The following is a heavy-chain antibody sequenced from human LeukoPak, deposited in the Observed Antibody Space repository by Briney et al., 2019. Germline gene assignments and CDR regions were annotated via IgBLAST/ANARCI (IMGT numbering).Heavy chain of an antibody. Sequence: SETLSLTCAVYGGSFSSYYWSWIRQPPGKGLEWIGEIVHSGITTYNPSLTSRVTISVDTSKSQFSLKLSSVTAADTAVYYCARVGIAAPNWFDPWGQGTLVTVSS. V-gene: IGHV4-34*12. CDR2: IVHSGIT. CDR1: GGSFSSYY. J-gene: IGHJ5*02. CDR3: ARVGIAAPNWFDP. D-gene: IGHD6-13*01.